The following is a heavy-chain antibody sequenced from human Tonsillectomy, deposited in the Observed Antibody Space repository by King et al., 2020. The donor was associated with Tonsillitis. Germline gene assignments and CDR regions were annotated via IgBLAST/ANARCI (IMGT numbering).Heavy chain of an antibody. Sequence: VQLVESGGGVVQPGGSLRLSCAASGFTFSSCGMHWVRQAPGKGLEWVAFIRYDGSNKYYADSVKGRFTISRDNSKNTLYLQMNSLRAEDTAVYYCAKESGYYYDSSGYTPGPFDYWGQGTLVTVSS. CDR1: GFTFSSCG. CDR2: IRYDGSNK. CDR3: AKESGYYYDSSGYTPGPFDY. V-gene: IGHV3-30*02. D-gene: IGHD3-22*01. J-gene: IGHJ4*02.